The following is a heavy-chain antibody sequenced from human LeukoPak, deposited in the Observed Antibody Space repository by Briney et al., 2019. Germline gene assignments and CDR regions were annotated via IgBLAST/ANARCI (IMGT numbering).Heavy chain of an antibody. D-gene: IGHD6-13*01. CDR2: ISAYNGNT. V-gene: IGHV1-18*01. CDR3: VSTPGYSSSWYTYFQH. Sequence: ASVKVSCKASSYTFTSYGISWVRQAPGQGLEWMGWISAYNGNTNYAQKLQGRVTMTTDTSTSTAYMELRSLRSDDTAVYYCVSTPGYSSSWYTYFQHWGQGTLVTVSS. J-gene: IGHJ1*01. CDR1: SYTFTSYG.